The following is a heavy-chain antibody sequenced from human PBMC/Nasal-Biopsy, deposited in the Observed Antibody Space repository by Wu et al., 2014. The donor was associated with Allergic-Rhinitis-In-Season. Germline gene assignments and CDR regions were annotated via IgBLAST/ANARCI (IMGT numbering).Heavy chain of an antibody. CDR3: ASHTPSRWFQYFDH. V-gene: IGHV4-39*01. D-gene: IGHD2-15*01. CDR2: IRYSGTT. Sequence: TLSLTCSVSGASISSSSDYWGWIRQPPGKGLEWIGSIRYSGTTSYNPSLRRRVSISVDTSKNQFSLKLTSVTAADTALYYCASHTPSRWFQYFDHWGQGTLVTVSS. J-gene: IGHJ4*02. CDR1: GASISSSSDY.